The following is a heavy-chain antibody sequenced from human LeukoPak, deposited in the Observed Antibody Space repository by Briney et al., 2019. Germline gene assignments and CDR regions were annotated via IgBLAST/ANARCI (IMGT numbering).Heavy chain of an antibody. CDR1: GFSLSTSGMR. CDR2: IDWDDDK. Sequence: SGPALVKPTQTLTLTCTFSGFSLSTSGMRVSWIRQPPGKALEWLARIDWDDDKFYSTSLKTRLTISKDTSKNQVVLTMTNMDPVDTATYYCARAPYCGGDCYVDYWGQGTLVTVSS. J-gene: IGHJ4*02. CDR3: ARAPYCGGDCYVDY. D-gene: IGHD2-21*02. V-gene: IGHV2-70*04.